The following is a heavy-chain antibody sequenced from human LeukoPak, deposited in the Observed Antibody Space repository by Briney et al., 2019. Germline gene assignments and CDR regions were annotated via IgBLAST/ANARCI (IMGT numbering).Heavy chain of an antibody. V-gene: IGHV3-11*01. CDR3: ACSYDFWSGPDY. J-gene: IGHJ4*02. Sequence: GGSLRLSCAASGFTFSDYYMSWVRQAPGKGLEWVSYISSSGSTIYYADSVKGRFAISRDNAKNSLYLQMNSLRAEDTAVYYCACSYDFWSGPDYWGQGTLVTVSS. D-gene: IGHD3-3*01. CDR1: GFTFSDYY. CDR2: ISSSGSTI.